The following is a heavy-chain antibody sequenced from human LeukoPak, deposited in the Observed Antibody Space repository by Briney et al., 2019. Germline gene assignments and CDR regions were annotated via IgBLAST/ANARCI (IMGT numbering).Heavy chain of an antibody. CDR3: ARGYYDILTGYNWFDP. D-gene: IGHD3-9*01. CDR2: IYPGDSDT. Sequence: GESLKISCKGSGYSFTSYWIGWVRQMPGKGLEWMGIIYPGDSDTRCSPSFQGQVTISADKSISTAYLQWSSLKASDTAVYYCARGYYDILTGYNWFDPWGQGTLVTVSS. CDR1: GYSFTSYW. J-gene: IGHJ5*02. V-gene: IGHV5-51*01.